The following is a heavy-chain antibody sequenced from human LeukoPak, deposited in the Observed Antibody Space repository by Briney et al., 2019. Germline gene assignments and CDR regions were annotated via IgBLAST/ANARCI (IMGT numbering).Heavy chain of an antibody. CDR2: INHSGST. V-gene: IGHV4-39*01. D-gene: IGHD6-19*01. CDR3: ARQRWYSSGWFDY. CDR1: GGSISSSSYY. J-gene: IGHJ4*02. Sequence: SETLSLTCTVSGGSISSSSYYWGWIRQPPGKGLEWIGEINHSGSTNYNPSLKSRVTISVDTSKNQFSLKLSSVTAADTAVYYCARQRWYSSGWFDYWGQGTLVTVSS.